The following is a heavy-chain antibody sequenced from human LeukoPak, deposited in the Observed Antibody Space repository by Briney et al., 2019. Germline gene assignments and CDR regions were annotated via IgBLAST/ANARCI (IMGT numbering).Heavy chain of an antibody. CDR1: GGPFSGYF. Sequence: PSETLSLTCAVSGGPFSGYFWSWIRQSSGKGLEWIGEIHNSGTTYYNPSLNSRVTISEDTTKNQFYLNMSTVTAADTAVYYGARRYYYILASFPCDFWGQKTLDTVSS. CDR3: ARRYYYILASFPCDF. V-gene: IGHV4-34*01. D-gene: IGHD3-9*01. J-gene: IGHJ4*02. CDR2: IHNSGTT.